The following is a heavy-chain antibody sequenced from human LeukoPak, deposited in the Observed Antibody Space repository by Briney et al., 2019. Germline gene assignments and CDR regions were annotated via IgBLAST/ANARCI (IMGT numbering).Heavy chain of an antibody. CDR2: ISSNGGST. V-gene: IGHV3-64*01. CDR3: ARVRLSGSYFFDY. D-gene: IGHD1-26*01. Sequence: PGGSLRLSCAAYGFTFSSYAMHWVRQAPGKGLEYVSAISSNGGSTYYANSVKGRFTISRDNSKNTLYLQMGSLRAEDMAVYYCARVRLSGSYFFDYWGQGTLVTVSS. CDR1: GFTFSSYA. J-gene: IGHJ4*02.